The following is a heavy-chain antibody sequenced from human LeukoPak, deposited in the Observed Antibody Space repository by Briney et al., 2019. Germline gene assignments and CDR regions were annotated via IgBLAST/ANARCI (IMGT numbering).Heavy chain of an antibody. J-gene: IGHJ6*03. CDR3: ARDDYRYYYMDV. Sequence: SETLSLTCAVSGGSISSSNWWSWVRQPPGKGLEWIGEIYHSGSTNYNPSLKSRVTMSVDTSKNQFSLKLSSVTAADTAVYYCARDDYRYYYMDVWGKGTTVTVSS. CDR1: GGSISSSNW. CDR2: IYHSGST. V-gene: IGHV4-4*02.